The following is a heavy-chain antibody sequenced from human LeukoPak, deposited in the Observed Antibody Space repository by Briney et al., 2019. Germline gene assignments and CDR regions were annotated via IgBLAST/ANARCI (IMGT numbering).Heavy chain of an antibody. CDR2: INWHGTT. CDR3: AKDLTHESSGSVIDN. V-gene: IGHV3-43*01. D-gene: IGHD3-22*01. Sequence: GGSLRLSCAASGFTFDDYTMHWVRQAPGKTLEWVALINWHGTTYYADSLKGRFTISRDNSKNSLFLQMDTLRTEDTAFYYCAKDLTHESSGSVIDNWGQGTLVTVSS. CDR1: GFTFDDYT. J-gene: IGHJ4*02.